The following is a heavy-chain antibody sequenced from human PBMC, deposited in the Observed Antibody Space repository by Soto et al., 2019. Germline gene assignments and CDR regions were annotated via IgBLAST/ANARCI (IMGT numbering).Heavy chain of an antibody. D-gene: IGHD2-8*01. V-gene: IGHV1-69*04. CDR3: ARDNGLVRFDP. CDR1: GGTFSSYT. CDR2: IIPILGIA. Sequence: SVKVSCKASGGTFSSYTISWVRQAPGQGLEWMGRIIPILGIANYAQKFQGRVTITADKSTSTAYMELSSLRSEVSAVYYCARDNGLVRFDPWGQGTPVPVSS. J-gene: IGHJ5*02.